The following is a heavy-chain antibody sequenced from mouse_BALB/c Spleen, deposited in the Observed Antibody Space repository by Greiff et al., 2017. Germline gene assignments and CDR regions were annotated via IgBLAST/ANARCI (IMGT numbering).Heavy chain of an antibody. Sequence: QVQLKQSGDDLVKPGTSVKLSCKASGYNFTSYWINWVKLRPGQGLEWIGDIYPGSGSTNYNEKFKSKATLTVDTSSSTAYMQLSSLASEDSALYYCARSRDGYSAWFAYWGQGTLVTVSA. J-gene: IGHJ3*01. CDR3: ARSRDGYSAWFAY. CDR1: GYNFTSYW. D-gene: IGHD2-3*01. V-gene: IGHV1-55*01. CDR2: IYPGSGST.